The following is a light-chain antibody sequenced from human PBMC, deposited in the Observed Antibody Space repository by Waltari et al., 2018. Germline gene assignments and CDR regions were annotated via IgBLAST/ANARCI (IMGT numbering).Light chain of an antibody. CDR3: QAWDSTTYVI. J-gene: IGLJ2*01. V-gene: IGLV3-1*01. CDR1: DLGTKY. CDR2: KDS. Sequence: SYDLTQPLSVSVSPGQTASITCSGEDLGTKYVSWYQKRPDHSPVLVIYKDSRRPSGIPERFSGSSSGNTATLTITGTQAVDEADYFCQAWDSTTYVIFGGGTTLTVL.